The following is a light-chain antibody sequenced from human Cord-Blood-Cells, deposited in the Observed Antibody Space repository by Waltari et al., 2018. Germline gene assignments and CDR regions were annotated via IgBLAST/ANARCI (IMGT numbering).Light chain of an antibody. CDR1: SSDLRGYNY. J-gene: IGLJ1*01. V-gene: IGLV2-14*01. Sequence: QSALTQPASVSGSPAQSMPISCTSTSSDLRGYNYVYWYQQHPGKAPKLMIYEVSNRPSGVSNRFSGSKSGNTASLTISGLQAEDEADYYCSSYTSSSTYVFGTGTKVTVL. CDR3: SSYTSSSTYV. CDR2: EVS.